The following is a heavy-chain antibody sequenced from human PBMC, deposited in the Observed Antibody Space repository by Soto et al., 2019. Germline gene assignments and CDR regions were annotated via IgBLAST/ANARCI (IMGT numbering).Heavy chain of an antibody. D-gene: IGHD5-18*01. J-gene: IGHJ3*02. CDR1: GVSMSSSKW. Sequence: QVQLQESGPGLVKPSGTLSLTCTVSGVSMSSSKWWSWVRQPPGKGLEWIGEVFHRGSTNCNPSLKSRVTMSVDKSKNQFSLRLSSVTAADTAIYYCATVDSATVNDGFDIWGQGTLVTVSS. CDR2: VFHRGST. CDR3: ATVDSATVNDGFDI. V-gene: IGHV4-4*02.